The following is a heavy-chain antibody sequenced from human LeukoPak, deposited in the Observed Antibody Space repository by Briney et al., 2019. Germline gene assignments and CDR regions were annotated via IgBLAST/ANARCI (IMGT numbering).Heavy chain of an antibody. J-gene: IGHJ3*02. CDR1: GFTFSSYW. V-gene: IGHV3-74*01. CDR3: ARDTSVTPFDI. D-gene: IGHD4-17*01. Sequence: GGSLRLSCAASGFTFSSYWMYWVRQAPGKGLVWVSRIKNDGSSTNYADSVEGRFTISRDNGKNTLYLQMNSLKTEDTAVYYCARDTSVTPFDIWGQGTMVTVSS. CDR2: IKNDGSST.